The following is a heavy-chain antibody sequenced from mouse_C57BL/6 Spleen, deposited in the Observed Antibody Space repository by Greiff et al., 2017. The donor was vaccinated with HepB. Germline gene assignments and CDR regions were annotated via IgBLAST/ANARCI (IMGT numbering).Heavy chain of an antibody. CDR3: ARDAYYYGSSFYAMDY. V-gene: IGHV5-16*01. CDR1: GFTFSDYY. J-gene: IGHJ4*01. Sequence: DVMLVESEGGLVQPGSSMKLSCTASGFTFSDYYMAWVRQVPEKGLEWVANINYDGSSTYYLDSLKSRFIISRDNAKNILYLQMSSLKSEDTATYYCARDAYYYGSSFYAMDYWGQGTSVTVSS. D-gene: IGHD1-1*01. CDR2: INYDGSST.